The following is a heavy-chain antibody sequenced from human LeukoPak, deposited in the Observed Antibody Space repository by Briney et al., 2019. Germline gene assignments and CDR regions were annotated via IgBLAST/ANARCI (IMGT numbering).Heavy chain of an antibody. D-gene: IGHD2-15*01. J-gene: IGHJ4*02. Sequence: PGGSLRLSCAASGFSFSAFEMNWVRQAPGKGLEWISHISTGGRTIYYADSVEGRFTISRDNAENSLYLQMNSLRGEDTGVYYCARGSGYVLDYWTQGTLVTVSS. CDR3: ARGSGYVLDY. CDR1: GFSFSAFE. V-gene: IGHV3-48*03. CDR2: ISTGGRTI.